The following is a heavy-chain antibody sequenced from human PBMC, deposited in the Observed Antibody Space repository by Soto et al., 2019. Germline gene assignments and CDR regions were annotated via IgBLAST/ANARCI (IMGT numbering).Heavy chain of an antibody. J-gene: IGHJ4*02. Sequence: QVQLVESGGGVVQPGRSLRLSCAASGFTFSSYGMHWVRQAPGKGLEWVAVIWYDGSNKYYADSVKGRFTISRDNSKNTLYLQMNSLRAEDTAVYYCARDPRGVGFDYWGQGTLVTVSS. V-gene: IGHV3-33*01. CDR1: GFTFSSYG. D-gene: IGHD1-26*01. CDR3: ARDPRGVGFDY. CDR2: IWYDGSNK.